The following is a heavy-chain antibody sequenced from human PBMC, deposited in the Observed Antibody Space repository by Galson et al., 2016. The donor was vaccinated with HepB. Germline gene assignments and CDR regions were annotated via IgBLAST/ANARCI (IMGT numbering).Heavy chain of an antibody. Sequence: SLRLSCAASGFTLNRHGMHWVRQAPGKGLEWVAVTWSDGSEKHYLDSVKGRFTISRDNSRNTLYLQMNNLRAEDTAVYYCSRDSRSSGHYYTSIDHWGQGTLVTVSS. D-gene: IGHD3-22*01. J-gene: IGHJ4*02. CDR2: TWSDGSEK. V-gene: IGHV3-33*01. CDR3: SRDSRSSGHYYTSIDH. CDR1: GFTLNRHG.